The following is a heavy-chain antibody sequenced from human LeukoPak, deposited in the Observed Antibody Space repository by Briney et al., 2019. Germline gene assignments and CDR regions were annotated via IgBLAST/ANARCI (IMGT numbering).Heavy chain of an antibody. CDR2: ISYDGSNK. CDR3: ARDFWYDILTGRFDY. CDR1: GFTFSSYA. Sequence: GGSLRPSCAASGFTFSSYAMHWVRQAPGKGLEWVAVISYDGSNKYYADSVKGRFTISRDNSKNTLYLQMNSLRAEDTAVYYCARDFWYDILTGRFDYWGQGTLVTVSS. D-gene: IGHD3-9*01. V-gene: IGHV3-30*04. J-gene: IGHJ4*02.